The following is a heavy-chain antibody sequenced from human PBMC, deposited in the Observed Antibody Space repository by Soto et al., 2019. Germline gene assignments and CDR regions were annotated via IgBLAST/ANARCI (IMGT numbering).Heavy chain of an antibody. V-gene: IGHV1-69*04. CDR1: GGTFSSYT. Sequence: VASVKVSCKASGGTFSSYTISWVRQAPGQGLEWMGRIIPILGIANYAQKFQGRVTITADKSTSTAYMELSSLRSEDTAVYYCARDCANCGGPRYYYYGMDVWGQGTTVTVSS. J-gene: IGHJ6*02. CDR3: ARDCANCGGPRYYYYGMDV. CDR2: IIPILGIA. D-gene: IGHD2-21*01.